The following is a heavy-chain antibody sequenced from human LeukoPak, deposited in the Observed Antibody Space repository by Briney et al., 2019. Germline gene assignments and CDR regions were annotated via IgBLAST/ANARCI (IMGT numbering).Heavy chain of an antibody. Sequence: KPSETLSLTCTVSGGSISSYYWSWIRQPPGKGLEWIGYIYYSGSTYYNPSLKSRATISVDTSKNQFSLKLSSVTAADTAVYYCARANYHSSGYYRYWGQGTLVTVSS. V-gene: IGHV4-59*06. D-gene: IGHD3-22*01. CDR1: GGSISSYY. CDR3: ARANYHSSGYYRY. J-gene: IGHJ4*02. CDR2: IYYSGST.